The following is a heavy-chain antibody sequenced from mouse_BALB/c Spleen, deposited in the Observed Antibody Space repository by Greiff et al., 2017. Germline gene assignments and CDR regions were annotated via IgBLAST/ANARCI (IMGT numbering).Heavy chain of an antibody. J-gene: IGHJ3*01. CDR1: GFSLTGYG. Sequence: VQLQESGPGLVEPSQSLSITCTVSGFSLTGYGVNWVRQPPGKGLEWLGMIWGDGSTDYTYALKSSLSIIKDDSKSQVFLKMNSLQTDDTARYYCARSTATMITWFAYWGQGTLVTVSA. CDR3: ARSTATMITWFAY. V-gene: IGHV2-6-7*01. D-gene: IGHD2-4*01. CDR2: IWGDGST.